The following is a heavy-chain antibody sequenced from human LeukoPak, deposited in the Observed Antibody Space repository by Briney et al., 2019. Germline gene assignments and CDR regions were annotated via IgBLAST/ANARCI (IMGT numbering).Heavy chain of an antibody. D-gene: IGHD3-22*01. Sequence: PGGSLRLSCAASGFTFSNYAMHWVRQAPGKGLEYVSAISSNGGTTYYANSVKGRFTISRDISKNTLYLQMGSLRAEDMAVYYCAKPLVVISIFDYWGQGTLVTVSS. V-gene: IGHV3-64*01. CDR1: GFTFSNYA. CDR3: AKPLVVISIFDY. CDR2: ISSNGGTT. J-gene: IGHJ4*02.